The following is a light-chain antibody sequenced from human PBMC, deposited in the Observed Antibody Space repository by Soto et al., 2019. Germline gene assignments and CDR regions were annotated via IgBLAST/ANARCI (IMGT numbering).Light chain of an antibody. Sequence: EIVLTQSPATLSLSPGERATLSCRASQSVSFYLAWYQQKPGQAPRLLIYDASNRATGIPARFSGSGSGTDFTLTISSLEPEDFAVYYCQQRSIWPPAFGGGTKVEIK. CDR2: DAS. CDR1: QSVSFY. CDR3: QQRSIWPPA. J-gene: IGKJ4*01. V-gene: IGKV3-11*01.